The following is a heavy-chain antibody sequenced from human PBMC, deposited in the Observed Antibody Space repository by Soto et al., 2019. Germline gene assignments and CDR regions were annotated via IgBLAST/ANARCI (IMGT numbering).Heavy chain of an antibody. Sequence: QVQLQESGPGLVKPSETLSLTCTVSGGSISSYYWSWIRQPPGKGLEWIGYIYYSGSTNYNPSLKSRVTISVDTSKNQFSLKLSSVTAADTAVYYCARERPGLGDAFDIWGQGTMVTVSS. CDR1: GGSISSYY. CDR2: IYYSGST. J-gene: IGHJ3*02. CDR3: ARERPGLGDAFDI. V-gene: IGHV4-59*01.